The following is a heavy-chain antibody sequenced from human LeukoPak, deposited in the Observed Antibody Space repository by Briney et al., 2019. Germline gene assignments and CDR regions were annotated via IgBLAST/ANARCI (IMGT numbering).Heavy chain of an antibody. CDR1: GFAFSSDW. J-gene: IGHJ4*02. D-gene: IGHD3-9*01. CDR3: ARGNYDILTGYPPFDY. Sequence: GGSLRLSCAASGFAFSSDWMHWVRQAPGKGLEWVSSISSSSSYIDYADSLKGRFTISRDNSKNSLFLQMNSLRAEDTAVYYCARGNYDILTGYPPFDYWGQGTLVTVSS. CDR2: ISSSSSYI. V-gene: IGHV3-21*01.